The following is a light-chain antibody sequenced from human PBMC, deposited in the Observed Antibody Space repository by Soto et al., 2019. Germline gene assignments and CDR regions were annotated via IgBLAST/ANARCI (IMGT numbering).Light chain of an antibody. Sequence: DIQMTQSPSSLSASVGDRVTITCRASQSISSYLNWYQQKPGKAPKLLIYAASSLQSGVPSRFSGSGSGTDFTLTISSLQPEDFATYYCQQSYGTPCTFGQGTK. CDR1: QSISSY. J-gene: IGKJ2*02. CDR2: AAS. V-gene: IGKV1-39*01. CDR3: QQSYGTPCT.